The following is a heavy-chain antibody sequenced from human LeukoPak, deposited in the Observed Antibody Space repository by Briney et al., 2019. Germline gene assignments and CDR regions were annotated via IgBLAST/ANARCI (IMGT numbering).Heavy chain of an antibody. CDR2: IRFDGSNK. CDR3: TTDLWYSGGFDP. Sequence: GRSLRLSCAASGLTFSSYGMHWVRQAPGKGLEWVAAIRFDGSNKYYADSVKGRFTISRDNSKNTLYLQMNSLRAEDTAVYYCTTDLWYSGGFDPWGQGTLVTVSS. J-gene: IGHJ5*02. D-gene: IGHD1-26*01. V-gene: IGHV3-33*01. CDR1: GLTFSSYG.